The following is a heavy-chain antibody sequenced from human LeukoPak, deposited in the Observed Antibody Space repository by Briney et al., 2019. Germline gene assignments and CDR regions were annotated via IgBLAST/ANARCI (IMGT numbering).Heavy chain of an antibody. CDR1: GGSISSYY. CDR2: IYYSGST. V-gene: IGHV4-59*01. D-gene: IGHD2-15*01. CDR3: ARVKVVLAGGIDY. Sequence: SETLSLTCTVSGGSISSYYWSWIRQPPGKGLEWIGYIYYSGSTNYNPSLKSRVTISVDTSKNQFSLKLSSVTAADTAVYYCARVKVVLAGGIDYWGQGTLVTVSS. J-gene: IGHJ4*02.